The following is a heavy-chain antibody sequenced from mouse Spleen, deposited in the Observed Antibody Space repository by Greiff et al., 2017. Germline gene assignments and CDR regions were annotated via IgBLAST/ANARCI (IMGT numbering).Heavy chain of an antibody. Sequence: VKLQQSGPELVKPGASVKISCKASGYAFSSSWMNWVKQRPGKGLEWIGRIYPGDGDTNYNGKFKGKATLTADKSSSTAYMQLSSLTSEDSAVYFCAREITTVVSYFDYWGQGTTLTVSS. J-gene: IGHJ2*01. CDR1: GYAFSSSW. CDR2: IYPGDGDT. CDR3: AREITTVVSYFDY. D-gene: IGHD1-1*01. V-gene: IGHV1-82*01.